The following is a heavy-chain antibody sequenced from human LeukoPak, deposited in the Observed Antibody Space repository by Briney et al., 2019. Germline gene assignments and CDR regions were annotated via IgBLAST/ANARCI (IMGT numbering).Heavy chain of an antibody. CDR2: ISSSSSYI. Sequence: GGSLRLSCAASGFIFSRDSMTWVRQAPGKGLEWVSSISSSSSYIYYADSVKGRFTISRDNAKNSLYLQMNSLRAEDTAVYYCARGRLGYYDSSGYPYYFDYWGQGTLVTVSS. CDR3: ARGRLGYYDSSGYPYYFDY. CDR1: GFIFSRDS. V-gene: IGHV3-21*01. D-gene: IGHD3-22*01. J-gene: IGHJ4*02.